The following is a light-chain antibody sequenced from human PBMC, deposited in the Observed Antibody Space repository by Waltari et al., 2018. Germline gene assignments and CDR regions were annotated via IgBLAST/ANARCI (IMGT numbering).Light chain of an antibody. J-gene: IGKJ5*01. V-gene: IGKV3-11*01. Sequence: EIVLTQSPATLSFSPGERATLSCRASQSVINYLAWYQQKPGQAPRLLIYDASNRATDIPARFSGSGSGTDFTLTISSLEPEDFAVYYCQQRSNWPLITFGQGTRLEIK. CDR3: QQRSNWPLIT. CDR1: QSVINY. CDR2: DAS.